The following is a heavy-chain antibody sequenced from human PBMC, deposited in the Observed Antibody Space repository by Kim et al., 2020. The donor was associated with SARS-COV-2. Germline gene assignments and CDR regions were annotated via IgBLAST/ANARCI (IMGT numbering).Heavy chain of an antibody. J-gene: IGHJ4*02. Sequence: GGSLRLSCAASGFTFSSYGMHWVCQAPGTGLEWAGVISYDGSNKHYADSVKGRFTISRDNSKNTLYLQMNSLRAEDTAVYYCAKDLTGTTHLDYWGQRTLVTVSS. CDR1: GFTFSSYG. CDR3: AKDLTGTTHLDY. V-gene: IGHV3-30*18. CDR2: ISYDGSNK. D-gene: IGHD1-1*01.